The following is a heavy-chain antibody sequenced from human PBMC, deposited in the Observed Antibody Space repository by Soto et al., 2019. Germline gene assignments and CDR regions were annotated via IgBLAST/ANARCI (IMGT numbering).Heavy chain of an antibody. CDR3: AKDSLYCDILTGYYLDY. CDR1: GFTFSSYA. D-gene: IGHD3-9*01. CDR2: ISGSGGST. Sequence: GGSLRLSCAASGFTFSSYAMSWVRQAPGKGLEWVSAISGSGGSTYYADSVKGRFTISRDNSKNTLYLQMNSLRAEDTAVYFCAKDSLYCDILTGYYLDYWGQGTLVTVSS. V-gene: IGHV3-23*01. J-gene: IGHJ4*02.